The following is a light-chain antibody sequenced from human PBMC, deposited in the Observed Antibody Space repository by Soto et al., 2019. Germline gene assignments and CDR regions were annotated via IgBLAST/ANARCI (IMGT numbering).Light chain of an antibody. Sequence: QSVLTQPPSASGTPGQRVTISCSGSSSNIGSNSVNWYQQFPGTAPKLLIYNNNQRPSGVPARFTGSKFGTSVSLAISGLQSEDEADSYCAAWDDSLNGVVIGGGTKLTVL. CDR1: SSNIGSNS. J-gene: IGLJ2*01. CDR2: NNN. V-gene: IGLV1-44*01. CDR3: AAWDDSLNGVV.